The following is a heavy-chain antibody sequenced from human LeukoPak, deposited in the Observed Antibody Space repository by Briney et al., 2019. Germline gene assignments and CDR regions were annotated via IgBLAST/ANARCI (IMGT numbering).Heavy chain of an antibody. V-gene: IGHV3-48*03. Sequence: GSLRLSCAASGFTFSSYEMDWVRQAPGKGLEWVSYISSSGSTIYYADSVKGRFTISRDNAKDSLYLQMNSLRAEDTAVYYCARDDIVATISQVPYGMDVWGKGTTVTVSS. J-gene: IGHJ6*04. CDR3: ARDDIVATISQVPYGMDV. D-gene: IGHD5-12*01. CDR1: GFTFSSYE. CDR2: ISSSGSTI.